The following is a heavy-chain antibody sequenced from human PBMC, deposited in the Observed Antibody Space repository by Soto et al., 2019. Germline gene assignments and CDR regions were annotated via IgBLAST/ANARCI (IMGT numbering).Heavy chain of an antibody. CDR2: IYSEGTP. CDR1: GFTVGSNY. V-gene: IGHV3-53*01. Sequence: QPGGSLRLSCAASGFTVGSNYMSWVRQAPGKGLEWVSVIYSEGTPYYADSVKGRFTISRENSNNTLYLHMNNLRAEDTAVYYCARSTYYDILTGSYYYYAVDVWGQGTTVTVSS. J-gene: IGHJ6*02. CDR3: ARSTYYDILTGSYYYYAVDV. D-gene: IGHD3-9*01.